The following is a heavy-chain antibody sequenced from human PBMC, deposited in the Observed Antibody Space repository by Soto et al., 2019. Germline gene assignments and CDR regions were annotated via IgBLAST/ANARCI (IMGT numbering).Heavy chain of an antibody. CDR3: ARPWDDYGTYGAFDS. CDR1: GYSFSNDW. V-gene: IGHV5-51*01. Sequence: PGESLTISCKVSGYSFSNDWLAWVRQMPGKGLELMGLIYPADSDTRYSTSFQGQVTISADKSITTAYLHWSNLKASDTAIYYCARPWDDYGTYGAFDSWGQGTRVTVSS. CDR2: IYPADSDT. D-gene: IGHD4-4*01. J-gene: IGHJ4*02.